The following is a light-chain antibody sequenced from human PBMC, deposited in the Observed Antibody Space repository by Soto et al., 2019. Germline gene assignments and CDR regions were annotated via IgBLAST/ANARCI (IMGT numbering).Light chain of an antibody. CDR1: SSDVGGYNY. CDR2: EVS. J-gene: IGLJ1*01. V-gene: IGLV2-14*01. CDR3: SSYTRSSTPYV. Sequence: QSALTQPASVSGSPGQSITISCTGTSSDVGGYNYVSWYQQHPGKAPKLMIYEVSNRPSGVSNRFSGSQSGNTASLTISGLQAEDEADYYCSSYTRSSTPYVFGTGTKLTVL.